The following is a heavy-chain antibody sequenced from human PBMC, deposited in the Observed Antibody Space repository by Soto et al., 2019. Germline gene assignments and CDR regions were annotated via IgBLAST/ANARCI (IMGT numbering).Heavy chain of an antibody. Sequence: GGSLRLSCAASGFTFSSYSMNWVRQAPGKGLEWVSYISSSSSTIYYADSVKGRFTISRDNAKNSLYLQMNSLRAEDTAVYYCARDLPLRITIFGVAPWGQGTLVTVSS. D-gene: IGHD3-3*01. J-gene: IGHJ5*02. V-gene: IGHV3-48*01. CDR3: ARDLPLRITIFGVAP. CDR1: GFTFSSYS. CDR2: ISSSSSTI.